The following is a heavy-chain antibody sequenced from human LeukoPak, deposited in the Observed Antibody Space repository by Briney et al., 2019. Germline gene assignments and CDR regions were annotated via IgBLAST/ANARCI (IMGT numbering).Heavy chain of an antibody. D-gene: IGHD1-26*01. CDR3: AREDSGSYHPDR. V-gene: IGHV3-74*01. J-gene: IGHJ4*02. CDR2: INRGGSSA. CDR1: GFIFGSFW. Sequence: GGSLRLSCAASGFIFGSFWMHWVRQVPGKGLVWVSRINRGGSSATYADSVMGRLTISRDNAKSTLYLEINSLRAEDTAVYYCAREDSGSYHPDRWGQGALVTVSS.